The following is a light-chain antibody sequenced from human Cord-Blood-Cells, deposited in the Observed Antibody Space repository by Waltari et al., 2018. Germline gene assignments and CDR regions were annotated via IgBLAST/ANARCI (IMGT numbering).Light chain of an antibody. CDR2: KAS. J-gene: IGKJ2*03. V-gene: IGKV1-5*03. Sequence: DIQMTQSPSTLSVSVGDRVTITCRASQSISSWLAWYHQKPGKAPKLLIYKASSLESGVPSRFSGSGSGTEFTLTISSLQPDDFATYYCQQYNSYSPYSFGQGTKLEIK. CDR1: QSISSW. CDR3: QQYNSYSPYS.